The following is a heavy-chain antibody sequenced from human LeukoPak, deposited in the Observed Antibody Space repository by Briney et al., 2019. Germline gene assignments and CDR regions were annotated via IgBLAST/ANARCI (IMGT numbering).Heavy chain of an antibody. V-gene: IGHV4-59*08. D-gene: IGHD3-22*01. J-gene: IGHJ4*02. CDR3: ARDSRGYYRIDY. CDR1: GGSISSYY. Sequence: SETLSLTCTVSGGSISSYYWSWIRQPPGKGLEWIGYVFHSGSTNYNPSLKSRVTISVGTSKNQFSLKLTSVTAADTAVYYCARDSRGYYRIDYWGQGTLVTVSS. CDR2: VFHSGST.